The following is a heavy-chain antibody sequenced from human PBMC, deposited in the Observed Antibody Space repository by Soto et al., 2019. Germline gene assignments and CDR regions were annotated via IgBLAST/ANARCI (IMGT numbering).Heavy chain of an antibody. CDR3: ARGWSYSSKYYYYGMDV. Sequence: QVQLVQSGAEVKKPGASVKVSCKASGYTFTSYGISWVRQAPGQGLEWMGWISAYNGNTNYAQKFQGRVTITADESTSTAYMELSSLRSEDTAVYYCARGWSYSSKYYYYGMDVWGQGTTVTVSS. D-gene: IGHD5-18*01. CDR1: GYTFTSYG. V-gene: IGHV1-18*01. CDR2: ISAYNGNT. J-gene: IGHJ6*02.